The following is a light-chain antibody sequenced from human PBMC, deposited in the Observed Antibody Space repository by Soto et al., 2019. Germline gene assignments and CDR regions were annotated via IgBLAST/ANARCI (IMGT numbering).Light chain of an antibody. CDR2: GTS. CDR3: QQYGNSRWT. Sequence: EIVLTQSPDTLSLSPGERATLSCRASQSVSSSYLAWYQQTPGQAPRLLIYGTSNRATGIPDRFSGSGSGTDFTLTISRLETEDFVVYYCQQYGNSRWTFGQGTKVEIK. CDR1: QSVSSSY. J-gene: IGKJ1*01. V-gene: IGKV3-20*01.